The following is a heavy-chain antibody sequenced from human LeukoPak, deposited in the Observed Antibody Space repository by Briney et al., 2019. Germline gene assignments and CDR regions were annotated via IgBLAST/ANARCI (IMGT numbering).Heavy chain of an antibody. CDR3: ARGGGPPSYLDF. D-gene: IGHD3-16*01. J-gene: IGHJ4*02. V-gene: IGHV4-59*01. Sequence: SEAVSLTCTVSGGSISSYYWTRLRQPPGKGLEWIGYIHYSGSTNYKASLRSRVTISLDTSKNQFSLRMTSVTAADTAVYYCARGGGPPSYLDFWGQGTLVTVSS. CDR2: IHYSGST. CDR1: GGSISSYY.